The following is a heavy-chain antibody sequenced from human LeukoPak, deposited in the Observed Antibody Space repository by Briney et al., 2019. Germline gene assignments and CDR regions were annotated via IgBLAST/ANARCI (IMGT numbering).Heavy chain of an antibody. CDR1: GFTFSSYA. Sequence: GGSLRLSCAASGFTFSSYAMSWVRQAPGKGLEWVSAISGSGGSTYYADSVKGRFTISRDNSKNTLYLQMNSLRAEDTAVYYCAKVWGREDPFGVVIIPYNWFDPWGQGILVTVSS. CDR2: ISGSGGST. CDR3: AKVWGREDPFGVVIIPYNWFDP. D-gene: IGHD3-3*01. J-gene: IGHJ5*02. V-gene: IGHV3-23*01.